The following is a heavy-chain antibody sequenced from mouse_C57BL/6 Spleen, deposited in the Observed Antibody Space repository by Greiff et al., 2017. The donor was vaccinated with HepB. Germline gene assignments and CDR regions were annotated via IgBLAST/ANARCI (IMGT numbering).Heavy chain of an antibody. CDR3: TGYGFDY. D-gene: IGHD2-2*01. V-gene: IGHV1-15*01. CDR1: GYTFTDYE. Sequence: VKLQESGAELVRPGASVTLSCKASGYTFTDYEMHWVKQTPVHGLEWIGAIDPETGGTAYNQKFKGKAILTADKSSSTAYMELRSLTSEDSAVYYCTGYGFDYWGQGTTLTVSS. CDR2: IDPETGGT. J-gene: IGHJ2*01.